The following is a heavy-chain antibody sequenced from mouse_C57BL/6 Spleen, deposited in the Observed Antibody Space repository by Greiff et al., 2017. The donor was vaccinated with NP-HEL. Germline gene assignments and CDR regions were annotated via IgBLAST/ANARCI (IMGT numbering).Heavy chain of an antibody. D-gene: IGHD2-1*01. CDR3: SRGGNYVRYLYFGV. CDR2: IYPSDSET. J-gene: IGHJ1*03. V-gene: IGHV1-61*01. Sequence: QVQLQQPGAELVRPGSSVKLSCKASGYTFTSYWMDWVKQRPGQGLEWIGNIYPSDSETHYNQKFKDKATLTVDKSYSTAYMQLSSLTSEYAAVSYCSRGGNYVRYLYFGVWGTGTTVTVSS. CDR1: GYTFTSYW.